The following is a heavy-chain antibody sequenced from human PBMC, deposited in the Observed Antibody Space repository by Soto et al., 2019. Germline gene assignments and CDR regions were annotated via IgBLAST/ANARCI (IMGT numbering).Heavy chain of an antibody. D-gene: IGHD3-22*01. CDR1: GFTFSSYW. J-gene: IGHJ6*02. CDR3: ARDQSQPLAVVKHYYYYGMDV. V-gene: IGHV3-7*03. CDR2: IKQDGSEK. Sequence: GWSLRLSCAASGFTFSSYWMSWVRQAPGKGLEWVANIKQDGSEKYYVDSVKGRFTISRDNAKNSLYLQINSLSAEDTAVYDCARDQSQPLAVVKHYYYYGMDVWGQGSTVTVSS.